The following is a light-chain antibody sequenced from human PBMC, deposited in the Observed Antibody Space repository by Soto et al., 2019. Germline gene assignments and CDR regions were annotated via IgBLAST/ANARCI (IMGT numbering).Light chain of an antibody. Sequence: QSVLTQPPSVSGDPGQRVTISCTGSSSNIGAGYDVHWYQQLPGTAPKLLIYGNSNRPSGVPDRFSGSKSGTAASLAITGLQAEDESDYYCQSYDRSLRGVVFGGGTTLTVL. CDR3: QSYDRSLRGVV. J-gene: IGLJ2*01. CDR1: SSNIGAGYD. CDR2: GNS. V-gene: IGLV1-40*01.